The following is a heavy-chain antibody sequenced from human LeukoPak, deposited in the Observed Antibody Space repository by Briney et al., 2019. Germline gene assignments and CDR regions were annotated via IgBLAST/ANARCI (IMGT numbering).Heavy chain of an antibody. V-gene: IGHV1-2*02. J-gene: IGHJ4*02. CDR2: VNPKNGAT. D-gene: IGHD4-17*01. Sequence: GASVNVSCKPSGYTFTGFYLHGVRQAPGQGLQWMGWVNPKNGATKYSQTFRGRVTMTRDTSIDTAYMELSSLTSDDTAIYYCARPTHRLTVTTAIDYWGQGTLVTVSS. CDR1: GYTFTGFY. CDR3: ARPTHRLTVTTAIDY.